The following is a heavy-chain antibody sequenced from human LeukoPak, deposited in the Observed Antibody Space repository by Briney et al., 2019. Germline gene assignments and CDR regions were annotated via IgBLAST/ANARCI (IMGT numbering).Heavy chain of an antibody. CDR3: ARERYYYDSSGYIHYYFDY. J-gene: IGHJ4*02. Sequence: GGAPGVSLGASGFTFCRYVMHLGRPGPGQGVGGGGGILYYGSNKYYADSVKGRFTISRDNSKNTLYLQMNSLRAEDTAVYYCARERYYYDSSGYIHYYFDYWGQGTLVTVSS. V-gene: IGHV3-30-3*01. CDR2: ILYYGSNK. D-gene: IGHD3-22*01. CDR1: GFTFCRYV.